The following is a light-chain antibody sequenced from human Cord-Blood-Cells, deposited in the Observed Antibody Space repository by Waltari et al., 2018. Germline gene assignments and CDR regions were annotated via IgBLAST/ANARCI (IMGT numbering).Light chain of an antibody. V-gene: IGLV1-47*01. CDR2: RNK. CDR3: AAWDDSLSGVV. CDR1: RHNIRSTD. Sequence: TQPPSAGVTHGPRDPLPCSGSRHNIRSTDVYCHQQLPGTAPKLLIYRNKQRPSGVPDRFSGSKSGTSASLAISGLRSEDEADYYCAAWDDSLSGVVFGGGTKLTVL. J-gene: IGLJ2*01.